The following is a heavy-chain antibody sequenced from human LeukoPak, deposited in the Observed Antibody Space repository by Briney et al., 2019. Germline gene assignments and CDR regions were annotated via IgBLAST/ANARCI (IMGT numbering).Heavy chain of an antibody. CDR1: GGSLSSSSYY. CDR3: ARQFYESRSPHAKYFQP. CDR2: IYYSGST. V-gene: IGHV4-39*01. J-gene: IGHJ1*01. D-gene: IGHD3-22*01. Sequence: SETLSLTCSVSGGSLSSSSYYWGWIRQAPGRGLEWIGNIYYSGSTYYSPSLKSRVTISLDTSKNQFSLKLNSVTAADTAVYYCARQFYESRSPHAKYFQPWGQGTLVTVSS.